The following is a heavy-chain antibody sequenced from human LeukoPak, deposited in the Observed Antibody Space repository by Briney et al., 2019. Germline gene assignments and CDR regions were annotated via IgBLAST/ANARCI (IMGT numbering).Heavy chain of an antibody. CDR2: LNRSRNYI. V-gene: IGHV3-21*01. Sequence: GGSLRLPCAASGFTLSSYSMNWVRQAPGKGLEWVSSLNRSRNYIYYADPVKGRFTHSKDNANNSLYLQMNNLRAEDTAVYYCARERIAAAGLDAFDIWGQGTMVTVSS. J-gene: IGHJ3*02. CDR1: GFTLSSYS. CDR3: ARERIAAAGLDAFDI. D-gene: IGHD6-13*01.